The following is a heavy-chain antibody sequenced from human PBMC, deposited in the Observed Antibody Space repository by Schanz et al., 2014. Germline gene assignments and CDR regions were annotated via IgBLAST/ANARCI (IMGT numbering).Heavy chain of an antibody. Sequence: EVQLEVSGGGLVQPGGSLRLSCEASGFNVGNNYMSWVRQPPGKGLECISIIYSRGGTFHADSVKGRFTISRDKSKNTLFLQMNSLRVEDTAIYYCAKIWKAHHLTGRPGWSDGMDVWGQGTTV. CDR2: IYSRGGT. CDR1: GFNVGNNY. D-gene: IGHD3-3*01. V-gene: IGHV3-66*01. J-gene: IGHJ6*02. CDR3: AKIWKAHHLTGRPGWSDGMDV.